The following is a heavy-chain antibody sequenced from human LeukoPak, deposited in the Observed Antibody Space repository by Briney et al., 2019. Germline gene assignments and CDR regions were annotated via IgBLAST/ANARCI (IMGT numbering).Heavy chain of an antibody. Sequence: PSETLSLTCTVSGGSISSGGYYWSWIRQHPGKGLEWIGYIYYSGSTYHNPSLKSRVTISVDTSKNQFSLKLSSVTAADTAVYYCAREVLAYYGSGSYSYYFDYWGQGTLVTVSS. D-gene: IGHD3-10*01. CDR2: IYYSGST. V-gene: IGHV4-31*03. CDR3: AREVLAYYGSGSYSYYFDY. CDR1: GGSISSGGYY. J-gene: IGHJ4*02.